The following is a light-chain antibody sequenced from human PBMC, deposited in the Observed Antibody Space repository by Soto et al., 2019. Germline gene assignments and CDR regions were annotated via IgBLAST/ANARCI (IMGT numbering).Light chain of an antibody. V-gene: IGKV3-20*01. CDR1: QSVSSSY. CDR3: QHYGGLPWP. CDR2: GAS. J-gene: IGKJ1*01. Sequence: EIVLTQSPGTLSLSPGERATLSCRASQSVSSSYLAWYQQKPGQAPRLLIYGASRRATGIPDRFSGSGSGTDFTLTISRLEPEDLAVYYCQHYGGLPWPFGKGTKVYIK.